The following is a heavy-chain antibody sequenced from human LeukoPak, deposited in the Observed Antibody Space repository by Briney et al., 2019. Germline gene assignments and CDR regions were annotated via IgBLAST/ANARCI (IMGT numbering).Heavy chain of an antibody. J-gene: IGHJ4*02. V-gene: IGHV3-11*01. CDR2: ISSSGGNI. CDR1: GFDLSDYY. D-gene: IGHD1-1*01. Sequence: PGGSLRLSCVVSGFDLSDYYMSWIRQAPGKGLEWISCISSSGGNIYFADSVKGRFTMSRDNARGSLYLQMNSLRAEDTGLYYCTQLSRGYWGQGTQVTVSS. CDR3: TQLSRGY.